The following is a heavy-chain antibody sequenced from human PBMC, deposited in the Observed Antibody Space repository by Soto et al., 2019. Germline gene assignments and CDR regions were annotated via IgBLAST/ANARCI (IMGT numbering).Heavy chain of an antibody. V-gene: IGHV3-23*01. Sequence: GGSLRLSCAASGFTFSSYAMSWVRQAPGKGLEWVSVISGSGGSTYYADSVKGRFTISRDNSKNTLYLQMNSLRAEDTAVYYCAKDPNAFPYYGMDVWGQGTTVTVSS. CDR1: GFTFSSYA. D-gene: IGHD1-1*01. CDR3: AKDPNAFPYYGMDV. CDR2: ISGSGGST. J-gene: IGHJ6*02.